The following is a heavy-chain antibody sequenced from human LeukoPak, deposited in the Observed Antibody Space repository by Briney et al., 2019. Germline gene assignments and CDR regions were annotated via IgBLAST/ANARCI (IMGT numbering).Heavy chain of an antibody. CDR3: ARSYSNHLVGMDV. J-gene: IGHJ6*02. V-gene: IGHV3-66*01. Sequence: PGGSLRLSCAASGFTVSSYYMTWVRQAPGKGLEWVSVMYSGDSTYYADSVKGRVATSRDNSQNTVFLQMNSVRVEDTAVYYCARSYSNHLVGMDVWGQGTAVTVSS. CDR1: GFTVSSYY. D-gene: IGHD4-11*01. CDR2: MYSGDST.